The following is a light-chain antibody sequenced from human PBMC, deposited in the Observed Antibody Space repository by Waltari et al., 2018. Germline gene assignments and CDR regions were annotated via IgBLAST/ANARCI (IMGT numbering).Light chain of an antibody. Sequence: DIVMTQSPDSLAVSLGERATINCKSSQSVLYSSNNKNYLAWYQQKPGQPAKVLIYWASNRESGVPDRFTGSGSGTDFTLTISSLQAEDVAVYYCQQYYNSPLTFGGGTKVEIK. V-gene: IGKV4-1*01. CDR3: QQYYNSPLT. CDR1: QSVLYSSNNKNY. CDR2: WAS. J-gene: IGKJ4*01.